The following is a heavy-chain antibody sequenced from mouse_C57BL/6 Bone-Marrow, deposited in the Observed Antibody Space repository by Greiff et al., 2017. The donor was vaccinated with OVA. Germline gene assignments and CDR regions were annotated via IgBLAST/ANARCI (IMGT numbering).Heavy chain of an antibody. Sequence: QVQLQQPGAELVMPGASVKLSCKASGYTFTSYWMHWVKQRPGQGLEWIGEIDPSDSYTNYNQKFKGKSTSTVDKSSSTAYMQLSSLTSEDSAVYYCARSEAYYSNYVAWFAYWGQGTLVTVSA. V-gene: IGHV1-69*01. D-gene: IGHD2-5*01. CDR1: GYTFTSYW. CDR2: IDPSDSYT. CDR3: ARSEAYYSNYVAWFAY. J-gene: IGHJ3*01.